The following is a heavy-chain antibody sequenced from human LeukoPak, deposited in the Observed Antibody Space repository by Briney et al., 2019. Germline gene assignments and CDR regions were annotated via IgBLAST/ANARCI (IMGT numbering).Heavy chain of an antibody. V-gene: IGHV6-1*01. CDR1: GDSVSSNSAT. CDR3: ARNYYGSGSYYSHFDY. J-gene: IGHJ4*02. D-gene: IGHD3-10*01. Sequence: SQTLSLTCAISGDSVSSNSATWNWIRQSPWKGLEWLGRIYYRADWDNDYAVSVKSRISVKPDTSKNQFSLQLNSVTPEDTAMYYCARNYYGSGSYYSHFDYWGQRTLVTVSS. CDR2: IYYRADWDN.